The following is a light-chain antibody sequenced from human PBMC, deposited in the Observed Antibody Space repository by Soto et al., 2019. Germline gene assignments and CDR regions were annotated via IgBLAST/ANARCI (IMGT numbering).Light chain of an antibody. CDR1: SSDVGGYNY. V-gene: IGLV2-14*01. CDR2: EVS. CDR3: SSYTSSSTLV. Sequence: QSELTQPASVSGSPGQSITISCTGTSSDVGGYNYVSWYQQHPGKAPKLMIYEVSNRPSGVSNRFSGSKSGNTASLTISGLQAEDEADYYCSSYTSSSTLVFGGGTKLTVL. J-gene: IGLJ2*01.